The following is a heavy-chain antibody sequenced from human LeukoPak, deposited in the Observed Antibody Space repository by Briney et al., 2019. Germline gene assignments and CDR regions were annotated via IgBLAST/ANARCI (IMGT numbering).Heavy chain of an antibody. CDR1: GGTFSSYA. Sequence: GASVKVSCKASGGTFSSYAISWVRQAPGQGLEWMGGIIPIFGTANYAQKFQGRVTITTDESTSTAYMELSSLRSEDTAVYYCARSSVRWLPFDYWGQGTLVTVSS. D-gene: IGHD5-24*01. J-gene: IGHJ4*02. CDR3: ARSSVRWLPFDY. CDR2: IIPIFGTA. V-gene: IGHV1-69*05.